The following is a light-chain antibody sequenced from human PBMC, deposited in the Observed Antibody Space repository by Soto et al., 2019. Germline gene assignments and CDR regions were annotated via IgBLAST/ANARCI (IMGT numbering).Light chain of an antibody. CDR3: QQYGTSPNT. CDR2: AAS. V-gene: IGKV3-20*01. Sequence: EIVLTQSPGTLSLSPGERATLSCRASQSVTSSFLAWYQQKPGQAPRLLIYAASSRATGIPDRFSGGGSGTDFSLTISRLEPEDFAVYYCQQYGTSPNTFGQGTKLEIK. J-gene: IGKJ2*01. CDR1: QSVTSSF.